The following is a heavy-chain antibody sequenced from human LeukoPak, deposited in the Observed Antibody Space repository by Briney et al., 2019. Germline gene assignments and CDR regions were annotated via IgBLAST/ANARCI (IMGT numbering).Heavy chain of an antibody. CDR2: INAGNGNT. J-gene: IGHJ4*02. D-gene: IGHD1-1*01. CDR3: ARGGWGGLEPYFDY. Sequence: PGGSLRLSCVASGFTFSSSEMNWVRQAPGQRLEWMGWINAGNGNTKYSQEFQGRVTITRDTSASTAYMELSSLRSEDMAVYYCARGGWGGLEPYFDYWGQGTLVTVSS. CDR1: GFTFSSSE. V-gene: IGHV1-3*03.